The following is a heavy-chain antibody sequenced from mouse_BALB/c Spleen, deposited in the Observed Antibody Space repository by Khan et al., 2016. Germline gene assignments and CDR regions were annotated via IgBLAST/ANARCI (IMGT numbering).Heavy chain of an antibody. CDR3: ARHYYGSRGNYFDY. Sequence: QSELVQSGPELKKPGETVKISCKASGYSLRNYGMNWVKQAPGKGLKWMGWINTYTGEPTYDDDFKGRFAFSLETSANTAYLQINNLKNEDMATYFCARHYYGSRGNYFDYWGQGTTLTVSS. D-gene: IGHD1-1*01. J-gene: IGHJ2*01. V-gene: IGHV9-1*02. CDR2: INTYTGEP. CDR1: GYSLRNYG.